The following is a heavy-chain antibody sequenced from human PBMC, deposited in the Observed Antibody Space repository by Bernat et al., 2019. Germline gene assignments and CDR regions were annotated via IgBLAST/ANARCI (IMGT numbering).Heavy chain of an antibody. V-gene: IGHV3-30-3*01. Sequence: QVQLVESGGGVVQPGRSLRLSCAASGFTFSSYAMHWVRQAPGKGLEWVAVISYDGSNKYYADSVKGRFTISRDNSKNTLDLQMNSLRGEDTAVYYCARGPRYGDYYFDYWGQGTLVTVSS. D-gene: IGHD4-17*01. CDR2: ISYDGSNK. CDR1: GFTFSSYA. CDR3: ARGPRYGDYYFDY. J-gene: IGHJ4*02.